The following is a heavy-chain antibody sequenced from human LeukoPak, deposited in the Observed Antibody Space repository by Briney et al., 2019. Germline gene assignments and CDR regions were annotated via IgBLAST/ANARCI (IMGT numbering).Heavy chain of an antibody. D-gene: IGHD2-15*01. J-gene: IGHJ4*02. CDR3: ARKYCSGGSCYYDY. Sequence: SDTLSLTCTVSGGSISSYYWSWIRQPAGKGLEWIGRIYTSGSTNYNPSLKSRVTMSVDTSKNQFSLKLSSVTAADTAVYYCARKYCSGGSCYYDYWGQGTLVTVSS. CDR1: GGSISSYY. CDR2: IYTSGST. V-gene: IGHV4-4*07.